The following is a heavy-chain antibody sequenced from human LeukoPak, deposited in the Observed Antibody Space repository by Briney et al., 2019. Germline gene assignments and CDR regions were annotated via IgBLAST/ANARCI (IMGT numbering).Heavy chain of an antibody. J-gene: IGHJ4*02. CDR1: GGTFSSYA. CDR2: IIPIFGTA. D-gene: IGHD3-22*01. CDR3: ALTLSPDYYDSGGYYLV. Sequence: ASVKVSCKASGGTFSSYAISWVRQAPGQGLEWMGGIIPIFGTANYAQKFQGRVTITTDESTSTAYMELSSLRSEDTAVYYCALTLSPDYYDSGGYYLVWGQGTLVTVSS. V-gene: IGHV1-69*05.